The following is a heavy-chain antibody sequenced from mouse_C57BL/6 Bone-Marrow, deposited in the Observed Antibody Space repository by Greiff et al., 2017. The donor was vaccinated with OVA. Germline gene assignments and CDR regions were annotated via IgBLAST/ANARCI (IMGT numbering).Heavy chain of an antibody. J-gene: IGHJ1*03. CDR2: INYDGSST. V-gene: IGHV5-16*01. CDR3: ARWYFDV. CDR1: GFTFSDYY. Sequence: EVQVEESEGGLVQPGSSMKLSCTASGFTFSDYYMAWVRQVPEKGLEWVANINYDGSSTYYLDSLKSRFIISRDNAKNILYLQMSSLKSEDTATYYCARWYFDVWGTGTTVTVSS.